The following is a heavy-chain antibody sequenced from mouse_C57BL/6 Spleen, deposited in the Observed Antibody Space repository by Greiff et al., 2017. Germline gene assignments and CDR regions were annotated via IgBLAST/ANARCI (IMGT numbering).Heavy chain of an antibody. CDR3: ALHYYGSDWFAY. CDR1: GFSLTSYG. V-gene: IGHV2-6*01. J-gene: IGHJ3*01. D-gene: IGHD1-1*01. Sequence: VHLVESGPGLVAPSQSLSITCTVSGFSLTSYGVDWVRQSPGKGLEWLGVIWGVGSTNYNSALKSRLSISKDNSKSQVFLKMNSLQTDDTAMYYCALHYYGSDWFAYWGQGTLVTVSA. CDR2: IWGVGST.